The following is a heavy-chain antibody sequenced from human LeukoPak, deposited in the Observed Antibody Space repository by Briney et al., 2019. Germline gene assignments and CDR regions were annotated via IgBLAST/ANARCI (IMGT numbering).Heavy chain of an antibody. CDR3: AKASVAIPQYCNS. Sequence: GGSLRLSCVGSGFTFSSHAMSWVRQAPGKGLEWVSTISGTGSSTYYADSAKGRFTISRDNSKDTLFLQLNSLTAADTAMYFCAKASVAIPQYCNSWGQGTLVTVSS. V-gene: IGHV3-23*01. D-gene: IGHD2-2*02. CDR2: ISGTGSST. J-gene: IGHJ5*02. CDR1: GFTFSSHA.